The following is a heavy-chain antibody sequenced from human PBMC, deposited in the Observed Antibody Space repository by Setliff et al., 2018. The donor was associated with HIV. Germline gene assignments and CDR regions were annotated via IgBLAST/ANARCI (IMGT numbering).Heavy chain of an antibody. Sequence: PSETLSLTCAVSGYSISTAYYWGWIRQPPGKGLEWIGGVYHSGTTYYTPSLKSRVPISVDTSKNQFSLKLNSVTAADTAVYYCASDSRGYCAGGSCPFDCWGQGTLVTVS. D-gene: IGHD2-15*01. CDR2: VYHSGTT. V-gene: IGHV4-38-2*01. J-gene: IGHJ4*02. CDR1: GYSISTAYY. CDR3: ASDSRGYCAGGSCPFDC.